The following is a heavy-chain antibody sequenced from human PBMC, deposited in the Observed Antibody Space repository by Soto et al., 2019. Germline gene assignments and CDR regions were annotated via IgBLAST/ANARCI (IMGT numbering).Heavy chain of an antibody. CDR1: GYTFTSYY. CDR3: ALYCSSTSCFNWFDP. Sequence: ASVKVSCKASGYTFTSYYMHWVRQAPGQGLEWMGIINPSGGSTSYAQKFQGRVTMTSDTSTSTVYMELSSLRSEDTAVYYCALYCSSTSCFNWFDPWGQGTLVTVSS. CDR2: INPSGGST. D-gene: IGHD2-2*01. J-gene: IGHJ5*02. V-gene: IGHV1-46*01.